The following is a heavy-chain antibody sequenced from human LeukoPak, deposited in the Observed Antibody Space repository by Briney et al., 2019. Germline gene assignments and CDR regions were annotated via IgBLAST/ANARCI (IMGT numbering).Heavy chain of an antibody. D-gene: IGHD3-10*01. CDR2: INSDGSST. CDR3: ARVSPGHMVRGVSFDP. CDR1: GFTFSSYW. J-gene: IGHJ5*02. Sequence: PGGSLRLSCAASGFTFSSYWMHWVRQAPGKGLVWVSRINSDGSSTSYADSVKGRFTISRDNAKNSLYLQMNSLRAEDTALYHCARVSPGHMVRGVSFDPWGQGTLVTVSS. V-gene: IGHV3-74*01.